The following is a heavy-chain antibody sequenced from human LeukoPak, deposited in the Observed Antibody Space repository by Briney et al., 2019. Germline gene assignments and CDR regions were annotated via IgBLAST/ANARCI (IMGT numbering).Heavy chain of an antibody. CDR2: INSDGSST. V-gene: IGHV3-74*01. Sequence: GGSLRLSCAASGFTFSSYWMHWVRQAPGKGLVWVSRINSDGSSTSYADSVKGRFTISRGNAKNTLYLQMNSLRAEDTAVYYCARDSSYDSFDYWGQGTLVTVSS. D-gene: IGHD3-22*01. J-gene: IGHJ4*02. CDR3: ARDSSYDSFDY. CDR1: GFTFSSYW.